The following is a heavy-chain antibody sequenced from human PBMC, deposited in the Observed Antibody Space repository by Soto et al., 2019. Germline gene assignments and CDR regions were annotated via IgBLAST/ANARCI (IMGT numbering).Heavy chain of an antibody. CDR1: GYTFTHYY. CDR3: ARDLAAGDH. V-gene: IGHV1-46*01. J-gene: IGHJ4*02. D-gene: IGHD6-13*01. Sequence: QVQLVQSGAEVKKPGASVKLSCRTSGYTFTHYYIHWVRQAPGQGLEWLGIINPASGSTNYAQDFQGRVTLTMDTSTTTVYMDLSGLRAEDTDIFYFARDLAAGDHWGQGTLVTVSS. CDR2: INPASGST.